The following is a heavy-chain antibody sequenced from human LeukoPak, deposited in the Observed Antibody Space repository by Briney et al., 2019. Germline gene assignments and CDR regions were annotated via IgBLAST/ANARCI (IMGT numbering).Heavy chain of an antibody. CDR1: GGSISSSSYY. Sequence: PSETLSLTCTVSGGSISSSSYYWGWIRQPPGKGLEWIGSIYYSGSTYYNPSLKSRVTISVDTSKNQFSLKLSSVTAADTAVYYCARVKWEHIEYYFDYWGQGTLVTVSS. CDR3: ARVKWEHIEYYFDY. D-gene: IGHD1-26*01. CDR2: IYYSGST. J-gene: IGHJ4*02. V-gene: IGHV4-39*07.